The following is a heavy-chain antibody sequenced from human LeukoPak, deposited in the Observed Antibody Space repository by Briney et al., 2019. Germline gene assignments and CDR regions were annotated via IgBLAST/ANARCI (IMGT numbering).Heavy chain of an antibody. CDR3: AREPGNDYFFDY. Sequence: APGKVSCTTARYTFTSPFVHAGREAPGHGVEGRGAIKPSGGSISYAQKFQGRVTMTSDASTSTVYMELSGLSSEDTALYFCAREPGNDYFFDYWGQGTLVTVSS. D-gene: IGHD3-16*01. V-gene: IGHV1-46*03. CDR2: IKPSGGSI. J-gene: IGHJ4*02. CDR1: RYTFTSPF.